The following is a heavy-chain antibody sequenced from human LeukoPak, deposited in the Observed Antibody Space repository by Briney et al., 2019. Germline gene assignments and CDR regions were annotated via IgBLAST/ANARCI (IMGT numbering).Heavy chain of an antibody. Sequence: GASVKVSCKASGYTFTSYYMHWVRQAPGQGLGWMGIINPSGGSTSYAQKFQGRVTMTRDTSTSTVYMELSSLRSEDTAVYYRAREVYGGPVDYWGQGTLVTVSS. J-gene: IGHJ4*02. D-gene: IGHD4/OR15-4a*01. CDR1: GYTFTSYY. V-gene: IGHV1-46*01. CDR3: AREVYGGPVDY. CDR2: INPSGGST.